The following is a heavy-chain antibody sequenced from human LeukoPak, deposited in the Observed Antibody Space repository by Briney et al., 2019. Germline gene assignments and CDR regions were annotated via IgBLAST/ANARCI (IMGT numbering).Heavy chain of an antibody. V-gene: IGHV4-39*01. J-gene: IGHJ6*03. CDR3: ARQISDYYYYYMDV. CDR2: IYDSGNE. CDR1: GGSISTSAFY. Sequence: PSETLSLTCTVSGGSISTSAFYWGWIRQPPGKGLDWIGSIYDSGNEFYNPSLKCRVTISADTSKNQFSLKLNSVTAADTAMYYCARQISDYYYYYMDVWGEGITVTVSS. D-gene: IGHD2/OR15-2a*01.